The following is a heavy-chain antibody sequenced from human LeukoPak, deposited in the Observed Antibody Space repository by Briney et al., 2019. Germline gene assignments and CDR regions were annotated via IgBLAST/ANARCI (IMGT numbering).Heavy chain of an antibody. CDR2: VHLSGAT. V-gene: IGHV4-4*02. Sequence: SGTLSLTCAVSGGSIMTTNWWSWVRQPPGKGLEWIGEVHLSGATNYNPSLESRVSMSIDTSRNQMSLKLTSVTAADTAFYFCTRESGAFSPFGIWGQGTLVTVSS. CDR3: TRESGAFSPFGI. J-gene: IGHJ1*01. D-gene: IGHD1-26*01. CDR1: GGSIMTTNW.